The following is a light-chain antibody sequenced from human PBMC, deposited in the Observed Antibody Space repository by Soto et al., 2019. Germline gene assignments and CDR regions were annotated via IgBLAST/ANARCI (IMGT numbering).Light chain of an antibody. J-gene: IGKJ5*01. CDR3: QQRSNLIT. V-gene: IGKV3-11*01. CDR1: QSVSSY. Sequence: EILFTQSPATLSLSPGEGATLSCRASQSVSSYLAWYQQKPGQAPRLLIYDASNRATGIPARLSGSGSGTDFTLPIRSLQPEDFAVYYCQQRSNLITFGQGTRLEIK. CDR2: DAS.